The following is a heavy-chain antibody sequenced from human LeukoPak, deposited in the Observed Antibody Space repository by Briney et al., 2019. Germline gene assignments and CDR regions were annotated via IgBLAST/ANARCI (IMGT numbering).Heavy chain of an antibody. V-gene: IGHV3-21*01. CDR3: ARNYRSSSSHFEY. CDR2: ISSSSNVI. J-gene: IGHJ4*02. CDR1: GFTFNFYT. D-gene: IGHD6-6*01. Sequence: PGGSLRLSCAASGFTFNFYTMNWVRQAPGKGLEWVLSISSSSNVIYYADLVKGRFTISRDNAKNSLYLQMNNLTAVDTAVYYCARNYRSSSSHFEYWGQGSLVTVSS.